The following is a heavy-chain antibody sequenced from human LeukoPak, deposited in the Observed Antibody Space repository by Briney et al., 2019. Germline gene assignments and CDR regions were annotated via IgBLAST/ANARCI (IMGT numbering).Heavy chain of an antibody. CDR1: GYTFTSYY. CDR2: INPSGGST. Sequence: ASVKVSCKASGYTFTSYYMHWVRQAPGQGLEWMGMINPSGGSTSYAQKFQGRVTMTRDTSTSTVYMELSSLRSEDTAVYYCARSPGLYGMDVWGQGTTVTVSS. CDR3: ARSPGLYGMDV. V-gene: IGHV1-46*01. J-gene: IGHJ6*02.